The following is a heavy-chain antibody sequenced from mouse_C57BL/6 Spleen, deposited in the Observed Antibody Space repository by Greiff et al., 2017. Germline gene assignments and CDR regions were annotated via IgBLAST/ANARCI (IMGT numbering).Heavy chain of an antibody. CDR1: GYTFTSYW. D-gene: IGHD1-1*01. CDR2: IDPNSGGT. J-gene: IGHJ1*03. V-gene: IGHV1-72*01. Sequence: QVQLQQPGAELVKPGASVKLSCKASGYTFTSYWMHWVKQRPGRGLEWIGRIDPNSGGTKYNEKFKSKATLTVDKPSSTAYMQLSSLTSEDSAVYYCARLIITTVVATDWYFDVWGTGTTVTVSS. CDR3: ARLIITTVVATDWYFDV.